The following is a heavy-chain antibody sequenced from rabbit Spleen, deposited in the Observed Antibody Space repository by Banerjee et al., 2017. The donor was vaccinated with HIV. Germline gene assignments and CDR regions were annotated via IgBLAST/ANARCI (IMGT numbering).Heavy chain of an antibody. Sequence: VESGGGLVKPGASLTLTCKASGFSFSSGYDMCWVRQAPGKGLEWIACIYAGSSGDTYSATWAKGRFTISKASSTTVTLQMTSLTAADTATYFCARDTGTSFSTYGMDLWGPGTLVTVS. CDR2: IYAGSSGDT. CDR3: ARDTGTSFSTYGMDL. J-gene: IGHJ6*01. D-gene: IGHD8-1*01. V-gene: IGHV1S40*01. CDR1: GFSFSSGYD.